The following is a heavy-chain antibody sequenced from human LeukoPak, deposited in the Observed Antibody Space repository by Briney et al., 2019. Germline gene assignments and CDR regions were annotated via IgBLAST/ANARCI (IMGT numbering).Heavy chain of an antibody. CDR3: AKAGFCGGDCYTICFDY. Sequence: PGGSLRLSCAASGFTFSSYAMHWVRQAPGKGLEWVAVISYDGSNKYYADSVKGRFTISRDNSKNTLYLQMNSLRAEDTAVYYCAKAGFCGGDCYTICFDYWGQGTLVTVSS. CDR1: GFTFSSYA. V-gene: IGHV3-30-3*01. CDR2: ISYDGSNK. D-gene: IGHD2-21*01. J-gene: IGHJ4*02.